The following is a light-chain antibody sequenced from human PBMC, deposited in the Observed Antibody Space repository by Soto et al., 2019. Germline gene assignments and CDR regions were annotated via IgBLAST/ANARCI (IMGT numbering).Light chain of an antibody. V-gene: IGKV1-33*01. CDR1: QDITNS. J-gene: IGKJ4*01. CDR3: QQYDHLSLT. CDR2: DAS. Sequence: DIQMTQSPSTLSASVGARVTITCQASQDITNSLNWYQQKPGKAPNLLIFDASNLDAGVPSRFSGSGSGTYFTFTIHSLQPEDVATYYCQQYDHLSLTFGGGTKVDIK.